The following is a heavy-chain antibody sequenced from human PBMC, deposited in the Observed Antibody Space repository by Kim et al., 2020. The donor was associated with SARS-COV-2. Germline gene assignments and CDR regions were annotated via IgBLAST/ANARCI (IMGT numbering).Heavy chain of an antibody. V-gene: IGHV1-58*01. D-gene: IGHD1-26*01. Sequence: YAQKFQERVTITRDMSTSTAYMELSSLRSEDTAVYYCAAVGSGELAYFDYWGQGTLVTVSS. J-gene: IGHJ4*02. CDR3: AAVGSGELAYFDY.